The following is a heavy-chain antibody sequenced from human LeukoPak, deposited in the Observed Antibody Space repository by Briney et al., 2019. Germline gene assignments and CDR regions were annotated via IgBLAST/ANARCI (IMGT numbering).Heavy chain of an antibody. CDR2: IYYSGST. J-gene: IGHJ5*02. V-gene: IGHV4-59*01. CDR3: ARAENYYGSNWFDP. Sequence: STETLSLTCTVSGGSISSYYWSWIRQPPGKGLEWIGYIYYSGSTNYNPSLKSRVTISVDTSKNQFSLKLSSVTAADTAVYYCARAENYYGSNWFDPWGQGTLVTVSS. CDR1: GGSISSYY. D-gene: IGHD3-10*01.